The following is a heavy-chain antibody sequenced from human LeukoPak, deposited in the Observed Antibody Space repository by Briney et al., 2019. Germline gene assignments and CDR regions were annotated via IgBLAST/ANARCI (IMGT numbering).Heavy chain of an antibody. V-gene: IGHV3-53*01. J-gene: IGHJ6*02. Sequence: GGSLRLSWAASGFTASSNYMSWVRQAPGKGLEWVSVIYSGGGTYYADSVKGRFTISRDNSKNTLYLQMNSLRAEDTAVYYCARGRGGLYGMDVWGQGTTVTVSS. CDR3: ARGRGGLYGMDV. CDR1: GFTASSNY. CDR2: IYSGGGT. D-gene: IGHD3-16*01.